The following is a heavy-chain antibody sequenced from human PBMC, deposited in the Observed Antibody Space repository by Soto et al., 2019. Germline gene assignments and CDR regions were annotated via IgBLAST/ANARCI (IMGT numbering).Heavy chain of an antibody. J-gene: IGHJ4*02. CDR1: GFRFNSYS. CDR3: VRENEMAGATSAFEY. D-gene: IGHD1-26*01. V-gene: IGHV3-21*06. CDR2: IDARSNYI. Sequence: PGGSLRLSCEASGFRFNSYSMNWVRQAPQKGLEWVSLIDARSNYIYYADSVKGRFTISRDNARNSLYLQMDSLRAKDTAVYYCVRENEMAGATSAFEYWGQGTPVTVSS.